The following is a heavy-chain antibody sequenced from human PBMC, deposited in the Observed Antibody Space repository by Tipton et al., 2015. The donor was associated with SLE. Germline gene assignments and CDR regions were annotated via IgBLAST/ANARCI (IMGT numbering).Heavy chain of an antibody. CDR1: GYTFTTYG. V-gene: IGHV1-18*01. CDR3: AITLLEYSTSFDP. D-gene: IGHD2/OR15-2a*01. CDR2: ISTYNGNT. J-gene: IGHJ5*02. Sequence: QLVQSGAEVKKPGASVRVSCKASGYTFTTYGISWVRQAPGQGLEWMGWISTYNGNTNYAQKLQGRVTMTTDTSTSTAYMELRSLRSDDTAVYYCAITLLEYSTSFDPWGQGTLVTVSS.